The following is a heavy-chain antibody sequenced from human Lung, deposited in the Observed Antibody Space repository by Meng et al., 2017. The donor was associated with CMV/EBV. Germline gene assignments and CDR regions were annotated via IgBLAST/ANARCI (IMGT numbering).Heavy chain of an antibody. V-gene: IGHV1-2*02. J-gene: IGHJ4*02. CDR3: ARVGQAARSSPEFDH. CDR2: LNPESGGT. Sequence: ASVXVSXXTSGYMFNKFYIHWVRQAPGQGLQWMGWLNPESGGTKSAQKFQGRVTITSDTSVNTAYMEVNSLTPDDTALYYCARVGQAARSSPEFDHWGQGTXVTVSS. CDR1: GYMFNKFY. D-gene: IGHD6-6*01.